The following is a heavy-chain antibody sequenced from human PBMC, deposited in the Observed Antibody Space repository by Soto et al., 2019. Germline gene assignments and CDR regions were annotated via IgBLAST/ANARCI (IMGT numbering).Heavy chain of an antibody. CDR2: IYSGGST. V-gene: IGHV3-66*01. D-gene: IGHD2-21*01. J-gene: IGHJ6*02. CDR3: ARAHNSLRYGMDV. Sequence: GSLRLSCAASGFTVSSNYMSWVRQAPGKGLEWVSVIYSGGSTYYADSVKGRFTISRDNSKNTLYLQMNSLRAEDTAVYYCARAHNSLRYGMDVWGQGTTVTVSS. CDR1: GFTVSSNY.